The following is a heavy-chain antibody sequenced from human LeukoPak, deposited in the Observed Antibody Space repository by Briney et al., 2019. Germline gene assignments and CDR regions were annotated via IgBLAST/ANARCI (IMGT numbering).Heavy chain of an antibody. V-gene: IGHV1-8*01. J-gene: IGHJ5*02. CDR1: GYTFTSYD. CDR2: MNPNSGNT. D-gene: IGHD2-2*01. CDR3: ARAEYCSSTSCRSWFDP. Sequence: ASVKVSCKASGYTFTSYDINWVRQANGQGLERMGWMNPNSGNTGYAQKFQGRVTITRDTSISTAYLELSSLSSEDTAVYYCARAEYCSSTSCRSWFDPWGQGTLVTVSS.